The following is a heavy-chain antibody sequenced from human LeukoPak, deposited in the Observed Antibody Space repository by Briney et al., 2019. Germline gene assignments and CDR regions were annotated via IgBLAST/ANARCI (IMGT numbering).Heavy chain of an antibody. J-gene: IGHJ4*02. CDR3: ARDRGRRRDGYNYPFDY. D-gene: IGHD5-24*01. CDR1: GFKFDDYT. CDR2: ISGSGGST. V-gene: IGHV3-23*01. Sequence: GGSLRLSCAASGFKFDDYTMHWVRQAPGKGLEWVSAISGSGGSTYYADSVKGRFTISRDNSKNTLYLQMNSLRAEDTAVYYCARDRGRRRDGYNYPFDYWGQGTLVTVSS.